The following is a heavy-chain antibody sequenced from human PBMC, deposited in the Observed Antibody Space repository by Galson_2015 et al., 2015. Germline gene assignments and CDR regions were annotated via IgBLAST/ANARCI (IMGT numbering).Heavy chain of an antibody. CDR1: GYTFTSYG. CDR2: IIPIFGTA. CDR3: ARSTAMVTGSEDYYYYYGMDV. J-gene: IGHJ6*02. V-gene: IGHV1-69*13. D-gene: IGHD5-18*01. Sequence: SVKVSCKASGYTFTSYGISWVRQAPGQGLEWMGGIIPIFGTANYAQKFQGRVTITADESTSAAYMELSSLRSEDTAVYYCARSTAMVTGSEDYYYYYGMDVWGQGTTVTVSS.